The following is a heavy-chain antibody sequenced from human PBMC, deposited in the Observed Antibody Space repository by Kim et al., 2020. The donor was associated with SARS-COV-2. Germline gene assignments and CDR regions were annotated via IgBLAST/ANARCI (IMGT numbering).Heavy chain of an antibody. CDR3: ARGYGSGTEDAFDI. J-gene: IGHJ3*02. D-gene: IGHD3-10*01. Sequence: NPSLKSRVTISVDTSKNQFSLKLSSVTAADTAVYYCARGYGSGTEDAFDIWGQGTMVTVSS. V-gene: IGHV4-59*09.